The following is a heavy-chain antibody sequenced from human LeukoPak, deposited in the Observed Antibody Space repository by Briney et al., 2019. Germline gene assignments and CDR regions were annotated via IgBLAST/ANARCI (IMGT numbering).Heavy chain of an antibody. D-gene: IGHD3-3*01. CDR2: ISAYNGNT. J-gene: IGHJ4*02. CDR3: ARATEIRFLEWSPFDY. V-gene: IGHV1-18*01. CDR1: GYTFTSYG. Sequence: ASVKVSCKASGYTFTSYGISWVRQAPGQGLEWMGWISAYNGNTNYAQKLQGRVTMTTDTSTSTAYMELRSLTSDDTAVYYCARATEIRFLEWSPFDYWGQGTLVTVSS.